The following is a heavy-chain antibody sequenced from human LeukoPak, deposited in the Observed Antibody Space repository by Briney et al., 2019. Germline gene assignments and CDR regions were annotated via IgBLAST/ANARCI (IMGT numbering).Heavy chain of an antibody. Sequence: ASVKVSCKASGYTFTGYYMHWVRQAPGQGLEWMGWINPNSGGTNYAQKFQGRVTMTRDTSISTAYMELSRLRSDDTAVYYCARDSGVVNNWFDPWGQGTLVTVSS. CDR3: ARDSGVVNNWFDP. V-gene: IGHV1-2*02. CDR2: INPNSGGT. J-gene: IGHJ5*02. CDR1: GYTFTGYY. D-gene: IGHD3-3*01.